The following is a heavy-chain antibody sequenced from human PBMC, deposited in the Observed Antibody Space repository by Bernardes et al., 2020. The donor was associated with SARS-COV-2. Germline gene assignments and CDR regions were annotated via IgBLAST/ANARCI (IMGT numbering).Heavy chain of an antibody. Sequence: SETLSLTCTVSGGTISSYYWSWIRQPPGKGLEWIGYIYYSGSTNYNPSLKSRVTISVDTSKNQFSLKLSSVTAADTAVYYCARHLYDFLRRYNYYYYMDVWGKGTTVTVSS. CDR3: ARHLYDFLRRYNYYYYMDV. D-gene: IGHD3-3*01. J-gene: IGHJ6*03. V-gene: IGHV4-59*08. CDR2: IYYSGST. CDR1: GGTISSYY.